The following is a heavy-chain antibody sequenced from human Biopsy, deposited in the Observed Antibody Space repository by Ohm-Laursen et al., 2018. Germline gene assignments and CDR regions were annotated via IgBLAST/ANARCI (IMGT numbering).Heavy chain of an antibody. Sequence: SLRLSCSASGVTLSGYAMNWVRQAPGKGLERVSSISACSSYVHYADSVKGRFTVSRDNAKNSLYLQMNSLRTADTAKYYCATELLPPGVGGPWLDSWGQGTPVTVSS. V-gene: IGHV3-21*06. CDR1: GVTLSGYA. J-gene: IGHJ5*01. D-gene: IGHD3-10*01. CDR2: ISACSSYV. CDR3: ATELLPPGVGGPWLDS.